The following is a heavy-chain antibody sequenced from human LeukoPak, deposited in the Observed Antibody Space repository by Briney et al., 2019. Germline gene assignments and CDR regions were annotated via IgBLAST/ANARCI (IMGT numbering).Heavy chain of an antibody. CDR3: ARAENFWSGVDYYYGMDV. J-gene: IGHJ6*02. D-gene: IGHD3-3*01. V-gene: IGHV4-59*01. CDR1: GGSISSYY. Sequence: SETLSLTCTVSGGSISSYYWSWIRQPPGKGLEWIGYIYYSGSTNYNPSLKSRVTISVDTSKNQFSLKLSSVTAADTAVYYCARAENFWSGVDYYYGMDVWGQGTTVTVSS. CDR2: IYYSGST.